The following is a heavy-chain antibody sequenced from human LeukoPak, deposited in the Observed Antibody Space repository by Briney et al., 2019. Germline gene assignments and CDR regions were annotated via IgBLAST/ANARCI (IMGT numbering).Heavy chain of an antibody. Sequence: GRSLRLSCAASGFTFSSYGMHWVRQAPGKGLEWVAFIRYDGSYKYYADSVKGRFTISRDNSKNTLYLQMNSLRAEDTAVYYCAKGVSSGWNWFDPWGQGTLVTVSS. D-gene: IGHD6-19*01. CDR2: IRYDGSYK. CDR3: AKGVSSGWNWFDP. V-gene: IGHV3-30*02. J-gene: IGHJ5*02. CDR1: GFTFSSYG.